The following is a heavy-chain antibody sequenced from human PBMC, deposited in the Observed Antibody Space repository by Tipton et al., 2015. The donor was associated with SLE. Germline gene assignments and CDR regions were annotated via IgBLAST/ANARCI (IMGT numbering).Heavy chain of an antibody. CDR3: ARVGSGVDY. D-gene: IGHD3-10*01. V-gene: IGHV4-59*01. Sequence: TLSLTCTVSGGSISSYYWSWIRQPPGKGLEWIGYIYYSGSTNYNPSLKSRVTISVDTSKNQFSLKLSSVTVADTAVYYCARVGSGVDYWGQGTLVTVSS. CDR2: IYYSGST. CDR1: GGSISSYY. J-gene: IGHJ4*02.